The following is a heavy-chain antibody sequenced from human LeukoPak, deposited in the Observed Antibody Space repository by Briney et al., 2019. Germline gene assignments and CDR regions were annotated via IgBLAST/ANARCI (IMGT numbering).Heavy chain of an antibody. CDR3: ARGSSYGFSMGY. CDR1: GYTFTSYG. D-gene: IGHD5-18*01. J-gene: IGHJ4*02. Sequence: ASVKVSCKASGYTFTSYGINWVRQAPGQGLEWMGWISTYNGDTNYAQKLQGRVTMSTDTSTSTAYMELRSLRSDDTAVYYCARGSSYGFSMGYWGQGTLAIVSS. V-gene: IGHV1-18*01. CDR2: ISTYNGDT.